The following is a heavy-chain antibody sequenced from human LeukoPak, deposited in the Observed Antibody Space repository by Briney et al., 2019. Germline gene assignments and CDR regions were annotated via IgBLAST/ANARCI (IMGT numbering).Heavy chain of an antibody. V-gene: IGHV3-7*01. J-gene: IGHJ5*01. CDR2: IKQDGSDK. Sequence: GGSLRLSCAASGFTFSTYWMSWVRQAPGKGLEWVANIKQDGSDKYYVDSVKGRFTISRDNAKNSLFLQMNSLRAEDTAVYYCARDEGGVYSSSWFDSWGQGTLVTVSS. D-gene: IGHD6-13*01. CDR1: GFTFSTYW. CDR3: ARDEGGVYSSSWFDS.